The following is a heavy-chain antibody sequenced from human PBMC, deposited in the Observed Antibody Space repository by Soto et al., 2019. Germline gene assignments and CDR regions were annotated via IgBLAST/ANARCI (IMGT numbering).Heavy chain of an antibody. D-gene: IGHD1-26*01. V-gene: IGHV3-15*07. CDR3: TTKTIVGALWRDY. Sequence: GGSLRLSCAASGFTFSNAWMNWVRQAPGKGLEWVGRIKSKTDGGTTDYAAPVKGRFTISRDDSKNTLYLQMNSLKTEDTAVYYCTTKTIVGALWRDYWGQGTLVTVSS. J-gene: IGHJ4*02. CDR2: IKSKTDGGTT. CDR1: GFTFSNAW.